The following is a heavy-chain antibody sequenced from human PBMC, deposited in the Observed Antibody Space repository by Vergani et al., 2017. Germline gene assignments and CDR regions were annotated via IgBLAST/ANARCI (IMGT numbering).Heavy chain of an antibody. J-gene: IGHJ4*02. CDR1: GFTFRSFW. Sequence: VQLVESGGGVVQPGGSLRLSCAASGFTFRSFWMSWFRQAPGKGLEWVANVKVDGSEKNYVDSVKGRFTVSRDNAKNSLSLQMNSLRAEDAAVYYCAKVHIGYSGSYFDYWGQGTLVTVSS. V-gene: IGHV3-7*01. CDR2: VKVDGSEK. D-gene: IGHD5-12*01. CDR3: AKVHIGYSGSYFDY.